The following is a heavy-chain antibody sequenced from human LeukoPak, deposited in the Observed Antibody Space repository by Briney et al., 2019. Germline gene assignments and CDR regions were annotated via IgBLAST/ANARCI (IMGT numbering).Heavy chain of an antibody. Sequence: ASVKVSWKASGYTFTSYGISWVRQAAGQGLEWKGWISAYNGNTNYAQKLQGRVTMTTDTSTSTACMELRSLRSDDTAVYYCARGPTTVRGVIEYGWFDPWGQGTLVTVSS. D-gene: IGHD3-10*01. V-gene: IGHV1-18*01. CDR1: GYTFTSYG. CDR2: ISAYNGNT. J-gene: IGHJ5*02. CDR3: ARGPTTVRGVIEYGWFDP.